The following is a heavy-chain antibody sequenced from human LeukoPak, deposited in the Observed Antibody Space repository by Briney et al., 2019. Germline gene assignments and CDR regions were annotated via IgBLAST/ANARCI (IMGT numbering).Heavy chain of an antibody. CDR1: GYTFTSYD. D-gene: IGHD6-19*01. V-gene: IGHV1-8*01. CDR3: ARGPEQWLVGYYYMDV. J-gene: IGHJ6*03. CDR2: MNPNSGNT. Sequence: ASVKVSCKASGYTFTSYDINWVRQATGQGLEWMGWMNPNSGNTGYAQKFQGRVTMTRNTSISTAYMELSSLRSEDTAVYYCARGPEQWLVGYYYMDVWGKGTTVTISS.